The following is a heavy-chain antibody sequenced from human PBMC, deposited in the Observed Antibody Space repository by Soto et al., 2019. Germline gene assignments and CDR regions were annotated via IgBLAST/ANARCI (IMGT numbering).Heavy chain of an antibody. CDR3: AREVMYYGSGKGYYYYYYGMDV. CDR2: INPNSGGT. CDR1: GYTFTGYY. Sequence: ASVKVSCKASGYTFTGYYMHWVRQAPGQGLEWMGWINPNSGGTNYAQKFQGWVTMTRDTSISTAYMELSRLRSGDTAVYYCAREVMYYGSGKGYYYYYYGMDVWGQGTTVTVS. D-gene: IGHD3-10*01. V-gene: IGHV1-2*04. J-gene: IGHJ6*02.